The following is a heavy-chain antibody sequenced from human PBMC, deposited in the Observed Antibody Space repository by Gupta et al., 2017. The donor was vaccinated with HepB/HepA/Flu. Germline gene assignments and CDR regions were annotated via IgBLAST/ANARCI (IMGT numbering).Heavy chain of an antibody. CDR1: GFTFSNYA. J-gene: IGHJ5*02. CDR3: TKDVRAAAGGTVGWFDP. V-gene: IGHV3-23*01. D-gene: IGHD6-13*01. Sequence: EVQLLESGGGLVQPGGPLRLSCAASGFTFSNYAMTWVRRAPGKGLEWVSGISGGGSTYYADSVKGRFTISRDNSKNTLYLQMNSLRAEDTAIYYCTKDVRAAAGGTVGWFDPWGQGTLVTVSS. CDR2: ISGGGST.